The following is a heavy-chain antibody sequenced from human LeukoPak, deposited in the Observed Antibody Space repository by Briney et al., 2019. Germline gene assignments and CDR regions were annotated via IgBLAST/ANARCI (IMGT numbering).Heavy chain of an antibody. CDR3: ARDGRNYYDSSGYYDY. CDR1: GGSISSSNW. CDR2: IYHSGST. D-gene: IGHD3-22*01. J-gene: IGHJ4*02. V-gene: IGHV4-4*02. Sequence: SETLSLTCAVSGGSISSSNWWSWVRQPPGKGLEWIGEIYHSGSTNYNPSLKSRVTISVDKSKNRFSLKLSSVTAADTAVYYCARDGRNYYDSSGYYDYWGQGTLVTVSS.